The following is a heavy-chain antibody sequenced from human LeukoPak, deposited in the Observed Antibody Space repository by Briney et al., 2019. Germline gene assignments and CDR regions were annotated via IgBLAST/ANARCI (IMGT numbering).Heavy chain of an antibody. CDR1: GGSISSYY. D-gene: IGHD2-2*01. CDR2: IYTSGST. Sequence: SETLSLTCTVSGGSISSYYWSWIRQPAGNGLEWIGRIYTSGSTNYNPSLKSRVTMSVDTSKNQFSLKLSSVTAADTAVYYCARDIGVVPAARRFDPWGQGTLVTVSS. CDR3: ARDIGVVPAARRFDP. V-gene: IGHV4-4*07. J-gene: IGHJ5*02.